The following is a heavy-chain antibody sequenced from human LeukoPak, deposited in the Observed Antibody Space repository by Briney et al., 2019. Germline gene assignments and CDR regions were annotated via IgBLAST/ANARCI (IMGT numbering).Heavy chain of an antibody. V-gene: IGHV4-59*08. Sequence: SETLSLTCTVSGGSINSYYWSWIRQPPGKGLECIGYIYYSGNTNYNPSLKSRVTISVDTSKNQFSLKLSSVTATDTAVYYCARAFYSSSWDRKEDYFDYWGQGAPVTVSS. CDR1: GGSINSYY. J-gene: IGHJ4*02. D-gene: IGHD6-13*01. CDR2: IYYSGNT. CDR3: ARAFYSSSWDRKEDYFDY.